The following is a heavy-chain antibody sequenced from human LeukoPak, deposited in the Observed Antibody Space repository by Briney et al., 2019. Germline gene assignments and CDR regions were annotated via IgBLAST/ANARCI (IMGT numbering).Heavy chain of an antibody. J-gene: IGHJ4*02. V-gene: IGHV3-74*03. CDR3: ARGRGYDSGTYNYAFSDY. CDR2: VTSDGSIT. Sequence: PGGSLRLSCAASGFTFSSYWMHWVRQGPGKGLVWVSRVTSDGSITTYADSVKGRFTISRNNAKNTLYLQMNSLRAEDTAVYYCARGRGYDSGTYNYAFSDYWGQGTLVTVSS. CDR1: GFTFSSYW. D-gene: IGHD3-22*01.